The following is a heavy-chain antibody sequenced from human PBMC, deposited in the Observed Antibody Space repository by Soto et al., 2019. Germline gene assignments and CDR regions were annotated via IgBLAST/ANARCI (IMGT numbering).Heavy chain of an antibody. CDR1: GYIFTSYY. J-gene: IGHJ3*02. D-gene: IGHD6-13*01. V-gene: IGHV1-46*01. CDR2: INPSDDTT. Sequence: QLQLLQSGAEVKNPGASVKVSCKASGYIFTSYYIHWVRQAPGQGLEWMGVINPSDDTTSYAPNFQGRVTMTRDTSTSTGYMELSSLRSEDTAVYYGARAVGWQLDGLDIWGQGTTVTVSS. CDR3: ARAVGWQLDGLDI.